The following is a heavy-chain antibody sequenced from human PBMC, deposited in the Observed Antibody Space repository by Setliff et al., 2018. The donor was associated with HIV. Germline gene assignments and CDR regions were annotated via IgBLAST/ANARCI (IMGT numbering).Heavy chain of an antibody. CDR2: ISVHNGNT. CDR1: GYTFTTYG. Sequence: GASVKVSCKASGYTFTTYGISWVRQAPGQGLEWMGWISVHNGNTNYAQKLQGRVTMTTDTSTTTGYMELSSLRAEDTAVYYCVKARVDGDYYYYYYMDVWGKGTTVTVSS. J-gene: IGHJ6*03. V-gene: IGHV1-18*01. D-gene: IGHD4-17*01. CDR3: VKARVDGDYYYYYYMDV.